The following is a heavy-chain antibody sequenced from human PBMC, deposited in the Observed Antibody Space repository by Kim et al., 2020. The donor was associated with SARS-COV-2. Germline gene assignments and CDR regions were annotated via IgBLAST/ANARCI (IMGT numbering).Heavy chain of an antibody. CDR1: GYTFTSYY. CDR2: INPSGGST. J-gene: IGHJ6*02. D-gene: IGHD1-26*01. CDR3: ARTGIVGATAHTYGMDV. Sequence: ASVKVSCKASGYTFTSYYMHWVRQAPGQGLEWMGIINPSGGSTSYAQKFQGRVTMTRDTSTSTVYMELSSLRSEDTAVYYCARTGIVGATAHTYGMDVWGQGTTVTVSS. V-gene: IGHV1-46*01.